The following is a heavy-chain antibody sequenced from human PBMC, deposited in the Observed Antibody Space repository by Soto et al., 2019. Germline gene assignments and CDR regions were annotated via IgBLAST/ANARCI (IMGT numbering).Heavy chain of an antibody. CDR2: INPDTGST. V-gene: IGHV1-46*01. Sequence: QVQLVQSGAEVKKPGASVKISCKASGYTFTTYYLHWVRQAPGQGLEWMGIINPDTGSTSSAQNFRGRVSVTRDTATSTVYMELYSLSSEDTAVYYCARDPNFSLTFHYYGMDVWGHGTTVTVSS. CDR1: GYTFTTYY. CDR3: ARDPNFSLTFHYYGMDV. J-gene: IGHJ6*02.